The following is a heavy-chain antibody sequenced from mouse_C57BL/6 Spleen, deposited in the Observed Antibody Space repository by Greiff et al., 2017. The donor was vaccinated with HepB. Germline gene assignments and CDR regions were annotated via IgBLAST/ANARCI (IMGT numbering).Heavy chain of an antibody. CDR2: IDPEDGAT. CDR1: GFNIKDYY. J-gene: IGHJ3*01. CDR3: TTVDYGGFAY. D-gene: IGHD2-4*01. Sequence: EVQLQQSGAELVRPGDSVKLSCTASGFNIKDYYMHWVKQWPEQGLEWIGRIDPEDGATEYAPKFQGQATMTADTSSNTAYLQLSSLTSEDTAVYYCTTVDYGGFAYWGQGTLVTVSA. V-gene: IGHV14-1*01.